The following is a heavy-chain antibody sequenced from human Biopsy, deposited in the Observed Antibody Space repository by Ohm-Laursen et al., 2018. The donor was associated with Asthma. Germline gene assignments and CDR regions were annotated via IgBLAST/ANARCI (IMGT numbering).Heavy chain of an antibody. CDR3: ARTFHFWSPYHAEHYQL. V-gene: IGHV3-7*01. J-gene: IGHJ1*01. Sequence: GSLRLSCSASGFTVSNYDMHWVRQAPGKGLEWVANIKHDGTEKNHVDSLKGRFTISRDNAKNSLYLQMNSLRAEDTAVYYCARTFHFWSPYHAEHYQLWGQGTLVTVSS. D-gene: IGHD3-3*02. CDR1: GFTVSNYD. CDR2: IKHDGTEK.